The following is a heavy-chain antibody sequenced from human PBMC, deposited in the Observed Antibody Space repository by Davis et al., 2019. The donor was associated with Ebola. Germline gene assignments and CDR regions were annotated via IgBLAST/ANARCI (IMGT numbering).Heavy chain of an antibody. CDR3: AKFDHYYGSGSYVY. J-gene: IGHJ4*02. CDR1: GFTFSSYA. CDR2: ISGSGGST. D-gene: IGHD3-10*01. Sequence: PGGSLRLSCAASGFTFSSYAMSWVRQATGKGLEWVSAISGSGGSTYYADSVKGRFTISRDNSKNTLYLQMNSLRAEDTAVYYCAKFDHYYGSGSYVYWGQGTLVTVSS. V-gene: IGHV3-23*01.